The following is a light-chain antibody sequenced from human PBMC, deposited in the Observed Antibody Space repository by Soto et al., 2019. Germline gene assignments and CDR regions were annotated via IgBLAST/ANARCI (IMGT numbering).Light chain of an antibody. J-gene: IGLJ3*02. Sequence: QSALTQPASVSGSPGQSITISCTGTSSDVGGYNYVSWYQQHPGKAPKLMIYEVSNRPSGVSNRFSGSKSGNTASLTISGLQAEDEADYCCSSYTSSSTPWVFGGGTKVTVL. V-gene: IGLV2-14*01. CDR2: EVS. CDR1: SSDVGGYNY. CDR3: SSYTSSSTPWV.